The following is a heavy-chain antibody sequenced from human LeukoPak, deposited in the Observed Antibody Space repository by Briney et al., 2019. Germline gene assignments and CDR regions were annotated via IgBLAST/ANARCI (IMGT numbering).Heavy chain of an antibody. CDR1: GYTLTELS. CDR3: ATVQAVQNYFDY. CDR2: FDPEDGET. V-gene: IGHV1-24*01. Sequence: ASVKVSCKVSGYTLTELSMHWVRQAPGKGLEWMGGFDPEDGETIYAQKFQGRVTMTEDTSTDTAYMELSSLRSEDTAVYYCATVQAVQNYFDYWGQGTLVTVSS. J-gene: IGHJ4*02.